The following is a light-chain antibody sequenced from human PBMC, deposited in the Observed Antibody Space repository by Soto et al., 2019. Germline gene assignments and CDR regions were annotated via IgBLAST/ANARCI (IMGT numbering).Light chain of an antibody. Sequence: QSVLTQPPSVSGSPGQSVTISCTGTSSDVGSYNRVSWYQQPPGTAPKLMIYEVVQRPSGVPDRFSGSKSGNTASLTVSGLQAADEADYFCKSYAGSNTYVFGSGTKVTVL. CDR3: KSYAGSNTYV. CDR2: EVV. J-gene: IGLJ1*01. CDR1: SSDVGSYNR. V-gene: IGLV2-18*02.